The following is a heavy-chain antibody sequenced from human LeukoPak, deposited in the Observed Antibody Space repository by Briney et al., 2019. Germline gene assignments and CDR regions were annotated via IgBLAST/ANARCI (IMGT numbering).Heavy chain of an antibody. CDR2: IKQDGSEK. D-gene: IGHD3-10*01. CDR1: GFTFTNSW. J-gene: IGHJ3*02. Sequence: PGGSLRLSCVVSGFTFTNSWMTWVRQTPGKGLEWVANIKQDGSEKHYEDSVKGRFTISRDNTKNSLYLQMNSLRAEDTAVYYCAREPGIGYAFDIWGQGTMVTVSS. V-gene: IGHV3-7*01. CDR3: AREPGIGYAFDI.